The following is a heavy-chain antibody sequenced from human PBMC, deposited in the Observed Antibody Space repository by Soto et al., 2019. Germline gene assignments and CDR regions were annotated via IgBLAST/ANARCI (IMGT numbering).Heavy chain of an antibody. Sequence: SETLSLTCTVTGASISSRSYYWGLILQPPGKGLEWIGSIYYSGSTYNNPSPMSRVSMSIDTSKHQFSMKLKSVTAAHTALYFRARQRTSVGTQAYFDVWGPGSLVTVYS. CDR1: GASISSRSYY. CDR2: IYYSGST. J-gene: IGHJ4*02. CDR3: ARQRTSVGTQAYFDV. D-gene: IGHD1-26*01. V-gene: IGHV4-39*01.